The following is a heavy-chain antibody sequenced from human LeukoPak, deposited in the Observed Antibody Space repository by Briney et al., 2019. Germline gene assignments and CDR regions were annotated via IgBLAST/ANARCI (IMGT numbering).Heavy chain of an antibody. J-gene: IGHJ4*02. CDR1: GFSLYNYA. CDR3: AKGEMYRSPWYSDY. D-gene: IGHD6-13*01. V-gene: IGHV3-23*01. Sequence: GGSLRLSCAASGFSLYNYAVNWVRQAPGKGLEWISAITASGTYTYYADSVKGRFTIFRDYSKNTLYLQMNSLSAEDTAVYCCAKGEMYRSPWYSDYWGQGTLVSVS. CDR2: ITASGTYT.